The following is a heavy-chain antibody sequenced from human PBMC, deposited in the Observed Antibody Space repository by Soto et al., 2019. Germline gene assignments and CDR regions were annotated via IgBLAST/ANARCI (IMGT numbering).Heavy chain of an antibody. Sequence: EVLLVESGGGLVQPGGSLRLSCAASGFTFSSYSMNWVRQAPGKGLEWVSYISSSRSTIYYADSVKGRFTISRDNAKNSLYLQMNSLRAEDTAVYYCARDCPGSSTTCYGNEWFDSWGQGTLVTVSS. D-gene: IGHD2-2*01. V-gene: IGHV3-48*01. CDR1: GFTFSSYS. CDR3: ARDCPGSSTTCYGNEWFDS. CDR2: ISSSRSTI. J-gene: IGHJ5*01.